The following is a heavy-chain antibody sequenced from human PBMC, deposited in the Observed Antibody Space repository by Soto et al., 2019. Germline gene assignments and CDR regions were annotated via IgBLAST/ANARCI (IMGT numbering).Heavy chain of an antibody. CDR3: ARAVFCTDGFCFPNRLDP. Sequence: PSQTLSLACTVSGDSINSGGHSWSWILQPPEEALGWIGYIYQTGTTQYNPSLSSRVSISADRSKNQFSLHLTSVTAADTAVYYCARAVFCTDGFCFPNRLDPWGQGILVTVSS. CDR1: GDSINSGGHS. J-gene: IGHJ5*02. CDR2: IYQTGTT. D-gene: IGHD2-8*01. V-gene: IGHV4-30-2*01.